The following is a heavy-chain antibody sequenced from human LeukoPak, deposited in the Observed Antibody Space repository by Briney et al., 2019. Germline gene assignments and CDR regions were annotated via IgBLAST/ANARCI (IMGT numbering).Heavy chain of an antibody. J-gene: IGHJ1*01. D-gene: IGHD4-23*01. Sequence: PSETLSLTCAVYGGSFSGYYWSWIRQPPGKGLEWIGEINHSGSTNYNPSLKSRVTISVDTSKNQFSLKLSSVTAADTAVYYCARGHYGGKRKGNFQRWGQGTLVTVSS. CDR2: INHSGST. V-gene: IGHV4-34*01. CDR1: GGSFSGYY. CDR3: ARGHYGGKRKGNFQR.